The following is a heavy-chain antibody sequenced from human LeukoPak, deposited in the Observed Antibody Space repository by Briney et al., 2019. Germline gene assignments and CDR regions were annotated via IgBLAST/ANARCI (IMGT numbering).Heavy chain of an antibody. CDR1: GYTLTGLS. V-gene: IGHV1-24*01. CDR3: AIWGVMTTMVRGVIMTSDY. J-gene: IGHJ4*02. D-gene: IGHD3-10*01. Sequence: ASVKVSCRVSGYTLTGLSIHWVRQAPGKGLEWMGGFEPEEDKTFYTQKFQGRVIMAEDTSTDTAFMELSSLRSEDSAVYYCAIWGVMTTMVRGVIMTSDYWGQGTLVTVSS. CDR2: FEPEEDKT.